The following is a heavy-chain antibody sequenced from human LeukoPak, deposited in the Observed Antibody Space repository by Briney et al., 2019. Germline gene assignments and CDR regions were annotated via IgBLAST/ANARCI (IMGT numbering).Heavy chain of an antibody. J-gene: IGHJ6*03. CDR3: ARASRYYYGSGSYPPYYYYYMDV. CDR1: GGSFSGYY. V-gene: IGHV4-59*10. Sequence: SETLSLTCAVYGGSFSGYYWSWIRQPAGKGLEWIGRVYTSGSTNYNPSLKSRVTISVDTSKNQFSLKLSSVTAADTAVYYCARASRYYYGSGSYPPYYYYYMDVWGKGTTVTISS. CDR2: VYTSGST. D-gene: IGHD3-10*01.